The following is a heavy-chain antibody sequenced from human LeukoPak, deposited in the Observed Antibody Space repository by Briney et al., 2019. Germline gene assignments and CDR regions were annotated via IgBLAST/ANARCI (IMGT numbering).Heavy chain of an antibody. CDR2: ISGSGGST. CDR1: GFTFGTYP. D-gene: IGHD6-13*01. V-gene: IGHV3-23*01. Sequence: PGGSLRLSCAASGFTFGTYPMTWVRQAPGKGLEWVSTISGSGGSTYYADSVKGRFTISRDNSKNTLYLQMNSLRAEDTALYYCAKPIYSAGLNFDYWGQGTVVTVSS. J-gene: IGHJ4*02. CDR3: AKPIYSAGLNFDY.